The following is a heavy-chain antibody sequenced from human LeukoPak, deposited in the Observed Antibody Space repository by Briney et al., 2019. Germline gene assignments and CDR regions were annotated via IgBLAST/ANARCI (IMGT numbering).Heavy chain of an antibody. J-gene: IGHJ4*02. CDR1: GFTFSSYA. Sequence: GGSLRLSCAASGFTFSSYAMSWVRQAPGKGLEWVSAISGSGGSTYYADSVKGRFTISRDNSKNTLFLQLDSLRAEDSAVYYCAKGGHDFNPFYWWGQGTLVTVSS. CDR2: ISGSGGST. V-gene: IGHV3-23*01. CDR3: AKGGHDFNPFYW. D-gene: IGHD2-21*02.